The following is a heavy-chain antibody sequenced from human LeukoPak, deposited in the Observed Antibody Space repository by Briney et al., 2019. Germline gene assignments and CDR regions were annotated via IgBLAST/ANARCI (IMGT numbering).Heavy chain of an antibody. D-gene: IGHD2/OR15-2a*01. V-gene: IGHV3-69-1*01. CDR2: IRSDGTI. Sequence: KTGGSLRLSCEASGFTSFNFPMNWVRKAPGKGLEWVSHIRSDGTITYADSVKGRFTISRDDAKTSVYLQMNSLRDEDTAMYYCARDNIWAFDIWGQGTMVTVSS. CDR3: ARDNIWAFDI. CDR1: GFTSFNFP. J-gene: IGHJ3*02.